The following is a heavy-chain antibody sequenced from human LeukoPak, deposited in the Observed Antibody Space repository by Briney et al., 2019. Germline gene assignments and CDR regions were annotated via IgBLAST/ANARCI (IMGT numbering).Heavy chain of an antibody. J-gene: IGHJ4*02. D-gene: IGHD3-10*01. CDR3: TTQRLRITMVRGVIRSDH. CDR1: GFTFSNAW. Sequence: GGSLRLSCAASGFTFSNAWMSWVRQVPGKGREWVGRIKSKTDCGTTDYAAPVNGRLTISRDDSKPTLYLQMHSLKTEDTAVYYCTTQRLRITMVRGVIRSDHWGQGTLVTVSS. V-gene: IGHV3-15*01. CDR2: IKSKTDCGTT.